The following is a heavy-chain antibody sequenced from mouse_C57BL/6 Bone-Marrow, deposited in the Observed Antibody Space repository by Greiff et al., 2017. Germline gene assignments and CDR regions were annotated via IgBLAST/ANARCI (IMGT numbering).Heavy chain of an antibody. CDR1: GYTFTSYT. Sequence: VKVVESGAELARPGASVKMSCKASGYTFTSYTMHWVKPRPGQGLEWIGYINPSSGYTKYNQKFKDKATLTADKSSSTAYMQLSSLTSEDSAVYYCARYDYGSSYDYFDYWGQGTTLTVSS. CDR3: ARYDYGSSYDYFDY. D-gene: IGHD1-1*01. J-gene: IGHJ2*01. V-gene: IGHV1-4*01. CDR2: INPSSGYT.